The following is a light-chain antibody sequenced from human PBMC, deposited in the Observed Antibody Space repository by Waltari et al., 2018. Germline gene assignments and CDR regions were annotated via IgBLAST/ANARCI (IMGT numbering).Light chain of an antibody. V-gene: IGKV3-20*01. Sequence: EIVLTQSPGTLSLSPGERATLSCRASESITSSFLSLYPRKPGQAPRLLIYGASSRATGIPDRFSGSGSGTDFTLTISRLEPEDFAVYYCQQYGSLPGTFGQGTKVEIK. CDR2: GAS. J-gene: IGKJ1*01. CDR3: QQYGSLPGT. CDR1: ESITSSF.